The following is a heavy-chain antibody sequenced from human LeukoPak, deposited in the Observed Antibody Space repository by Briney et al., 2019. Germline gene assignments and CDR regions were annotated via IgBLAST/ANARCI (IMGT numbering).Heavy chain of an antibody. CDR2: ISDSGGNT. Sequence: GGSLRLSCAASGFTFSSYAMSWVRQAPWERLQWVSGISDSGGNTYYADSVRGRFTISRDNSKNALYLQMNSLRAEDTAVYYCARHRSSWLIDYWGQGTLVTVSS. J-gene: IGHJ4*02. V-gene: IGHV3-23*01. CDR3: ARHRSSWLIDY. D-gene: IGHD6-6*01. CDR1: GFTFSSYA.